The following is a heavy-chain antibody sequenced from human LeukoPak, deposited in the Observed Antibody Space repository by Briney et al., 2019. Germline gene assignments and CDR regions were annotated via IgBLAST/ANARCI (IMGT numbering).Heavy chain of an antibody. Sequence: PSETLSLTCTVSGGSITSYCWSWVRQPPGKGLEWIGYIYTSGSTDYNPSLRSRVTMSVDTSKNQLSLELRFLTAADTAVYYCATSYDAKTAPYDLWGQGTLVTVYS. CDR2: IYTSGST. V-gene: IGHV4-4*09. CDR1: GGSITSYC. J-gene: IGHJ5*02. D-gene: IGHD3-3*01. CDR3: ATSYDAKTAPYDL.